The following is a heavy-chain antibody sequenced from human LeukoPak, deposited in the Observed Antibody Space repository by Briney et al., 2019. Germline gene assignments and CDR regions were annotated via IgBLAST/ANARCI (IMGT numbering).Heavy chain of an antibody. CDR2: ITPIFGEA. D-gene: IGHD5-12*01. Sequence: GASVKVSCKVSGGTFSSYPISWVRQAPGQGLEWMGEITPIFGEAQNAEKFQGRVTITADEPTSTVYMELTSLRLDDTAMYYCARNSRVASTSGLNYWGQGTLVTVPS. V-gene: IGHV1-69*13. CDR3: ARNSRVASTSGLNY. CDR1: GGTFSSYP. J-gene: IGHJ4*02.